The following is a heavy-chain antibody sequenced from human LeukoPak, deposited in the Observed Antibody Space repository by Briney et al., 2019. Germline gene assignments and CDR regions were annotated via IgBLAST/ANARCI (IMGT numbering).Heavy chain of an antibody. CDR1: GYTFTRYY. CDR3: AREGQRHYFDF. J-gene: IGHJ4*02. Sequence: ASVKVSCKASGYTFTRYYLHWVRQAPGQGLEWMGIIGPSGGSTSSAQKFQGRVTMTRDTSTSTVYMALSSLRSEDTAVYYCAREGQRHYFDFWGQGTLVTASS. V-gene: IGHV1-46*01. CDR2: IGPSGGST.